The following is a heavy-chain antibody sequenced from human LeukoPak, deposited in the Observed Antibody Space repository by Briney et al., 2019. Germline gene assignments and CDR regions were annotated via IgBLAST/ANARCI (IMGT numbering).Heavy chain of an antibody. D-gene: IGHD5-24*01. Sequence: SETLSLTCTVSGGSISSGSYYRSWIRQPAGKGLEGIGRIYTSGSTNYNPSLKSRVTISVDTSKNQFSLKLSSVTAADTAVYYCARATRDGYNFYFDYWGRGTLVTVSS. CDR2: IYTSGST. V-gene: IGHV4-61*02. J-gene: IGHJ4*02. CDR3: ARATRDGYNFYFDY. CDR1: GGSISSGSYY.